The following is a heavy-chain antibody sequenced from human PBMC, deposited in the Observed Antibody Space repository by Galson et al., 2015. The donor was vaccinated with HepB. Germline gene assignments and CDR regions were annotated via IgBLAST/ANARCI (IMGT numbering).Heavy chain of an antibody. D-gene: IGHD5-18*01. V-gene: IGHV1-18*01. CDR3: ARDGRIQLWLEDPLDY. J-gene: IGHJ4*02. CDR2: ISAYNGNT. CDR1: GYTFTSYG. Sequence: SVKVSCKAYGYTFTSYGISWVRQAPGQGLEWMGWISAYNGNTNYAQKLQGRVTMTTDTSTSTAYMELRSLRSDYTAVYYCARDGRIQLWLEDPLDYWGRGPWSPSPQ.